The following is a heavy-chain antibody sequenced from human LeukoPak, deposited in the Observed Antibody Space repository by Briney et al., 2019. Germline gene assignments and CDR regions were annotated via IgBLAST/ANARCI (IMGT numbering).Heavy chain of an antibody. Sequence: PGRSLRLSCAASGFTFSSYAMHWVHQAPGKGLEWVAVISYDGSNKYYADSVKGRFTISRDNSKNTLYLQMNSLRAEDTAVYYCARNGDVAAMFWYFDYWGQGTLVTVSS. D-gene: IGHD2-15*01. CDR3: ARNGDVAAMFWYFDY. J-gene: IGHJ4*02. CDR2: ISYDGSNK. V-gene: IGHV3-30*04. CDR1: GFTFSSYA.